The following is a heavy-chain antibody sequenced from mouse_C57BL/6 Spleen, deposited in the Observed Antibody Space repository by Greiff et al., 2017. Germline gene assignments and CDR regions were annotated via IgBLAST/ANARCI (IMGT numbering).Heavy chain of an antibody. CDR2: IYPSDSET. Sequence: QVQLQQPGAELVRPGSSVKLSCKASGYTFTSYWMDWVKQRPGQGLEWIGNIYPSDSETHYNQKFKDKATLTVDKSSSTDYMQLSSLTSEDSAVYYCARLFYGYYAMDYWGQGTSVTVSS. D-gene: IGHD1-1*02. CDR3: ARLFYGYYAMDY. J-gene: IGHJ4*01. CDR1: GYTFTSYW. V-gene: IGHV1-61*01.